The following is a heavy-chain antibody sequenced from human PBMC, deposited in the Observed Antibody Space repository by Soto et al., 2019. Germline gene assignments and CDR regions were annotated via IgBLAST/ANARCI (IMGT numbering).Heavy chain of an antibody. CDR1: GGSISSGDYY. CDR2: IYYSGST. J-gene: IGHJ6*02. V-gene: IGHV4-30-4*01. CDR3: ARTRGYTVTTPWYYGMDV. Sequence: PSETLYLTCTVSGGSISSGDYYWSWIRQPPGKGLEWIGYIYYSGSTYYNPSLKSRVTISVDTSKNQFSLKLSSVTAADTAVYYCARTRGYTVTTPWYYGMDVWGQGTTVTVSS. D-gene: IGHD4-4*01.